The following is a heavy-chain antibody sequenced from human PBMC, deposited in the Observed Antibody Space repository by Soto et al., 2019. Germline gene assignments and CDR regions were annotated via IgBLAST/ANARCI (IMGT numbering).Heavy chain of an antibody. CDR3: VRGGGGGLFEP. CDR1: VFTFFGSD. V-gene: IGHV3-11*06. Sequence: PGGSXRLSCASCVFTFFGSDMSWTCQAPGKGLEWLSYISPGSRYPAYADSVKGRFTISRDNAKRSLYLQMMSLTAEDTAIYYCVRGGGGGLFEPWGQATMVTVSS. CDR2: ISPGSRYP. J-gene: IGHJ5*02. D-gene: IGHD2-15*01.